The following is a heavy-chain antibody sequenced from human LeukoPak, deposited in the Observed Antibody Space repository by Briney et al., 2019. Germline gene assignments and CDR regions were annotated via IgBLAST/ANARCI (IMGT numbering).Heavy chain of an antibody. CDR2: INPNSGGT. Sequence: ASVKVSCKASGYTFTGYYKHWVRQAPGQGLEWMGRINPNSGGTNYAQKFQGRVTMTRDTSISTAYMELSRLRSDDTAVYYCARGDYGDENYYYYYYGMDVWGQGTTVTVSS. CDR3: ARGDYGDENYYYYYYGMDV. V-gene: IGHV1-2*06. CDR1: GYTFTGYY. D-gene: IGHD4-17*01. J-gene: IGHJ6*02.